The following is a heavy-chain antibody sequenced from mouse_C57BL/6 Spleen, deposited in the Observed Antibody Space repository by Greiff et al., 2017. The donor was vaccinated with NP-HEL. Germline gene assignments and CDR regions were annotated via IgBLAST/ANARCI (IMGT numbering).Heavy chain of an antibody. CDR2: INPGSGGT. CDR1: GYAFTNYL. V-gene: IGHV1-54*01. CDR3: ARDWVYYYGSSGGFAY. D-gene: IGHD1-1*01. Sequence: QVQLQQSGAELVRPGTSVKVSCKASGYAFTNYLIEWVKQRPGQGLEWIGVINPGSGGTNYNEKFKGKATLTADKSSSTAYMQLSSLTSEDSAVYFCARDWVYYYGSSGGFAYWGQGTLVTVSA. J-gene: IGHJ3*01.